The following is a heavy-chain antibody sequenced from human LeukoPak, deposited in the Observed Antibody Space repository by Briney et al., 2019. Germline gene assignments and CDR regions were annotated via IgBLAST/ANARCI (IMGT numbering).Heavy chain of an antibody. V-gene: IGHV3-11*01. D-gene: IGHD3-10*01. Sequence: GGSLRLSCSASGFTFSDYYMSWIRQAPGKGLEWVSYISSSGSTIYYADSVKGRFTISRDNAKNSLYLQMNSLRSDDTAVYYCARDPSGDSGTYYNVHWGQGTLVTVSS. CDR1: GFTFSDYY. J-gene: IGHJ4*02. CDR3: ARDPSGDSGTYYNVH. CDR2: ISSSGSTI.